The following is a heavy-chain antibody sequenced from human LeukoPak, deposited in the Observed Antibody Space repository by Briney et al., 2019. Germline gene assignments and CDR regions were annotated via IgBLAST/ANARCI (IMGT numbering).Heavy chain of an antibody. D-gene: IGHD3-22*01. Sequence: GRSLRLSCAASGFTFSSYAMHWVRQAPGKGLEWVAVISYDGSNKYYADSVKGQFTISRDNSKNTLYLQMNSLRAEDTAVYYCARVTRYYDSSALGYYFDYWGQGTLVTVSS. J-gene: IGHJ4*02. CDR2: ISYDGSNK. V-gene: IGHV3-30-3*01. CDR1: GFTFSSYA. CDR3: ARVTRYYDSSALGYYFDY.